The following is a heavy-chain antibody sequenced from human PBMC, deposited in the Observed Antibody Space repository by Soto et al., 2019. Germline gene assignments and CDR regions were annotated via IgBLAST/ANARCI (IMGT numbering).Heavy chain of an antibody. V-gene: IGHV4-34*01. CDR1: GGSFRNYY. D-gene: IGHD5-18*01. Sequence: PSETLSLTCGVYGGSFRNYYWIWVRQPPGKGLEWIGEVNHSGEATYNPSLQSRVTISVDTSKNQFSLKLRSVTAADTAVYYCARDSYNFDDWGQGTLVTVSS. CDR3: ARDSYNFDD. CDR2: VNHSGEA. J-gene: IGHJ4*02.